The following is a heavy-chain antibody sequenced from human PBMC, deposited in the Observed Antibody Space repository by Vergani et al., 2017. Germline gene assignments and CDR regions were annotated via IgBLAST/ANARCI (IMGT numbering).Heavy chain of an antibody. CDR3: AKDNGELMVYAISGVDY. CDR1: GFTFRSYV. D-gene: IGHD2-8*01. CDR2: ISGSGGST. V-gene: IGHV3-23*01. J-gene: IGHJ4*02. Sequence: EVQLLESGGGLVQPGGSLRLSCAASGFTFRSYVMSWVRQAPGKGLEWVSAISGSGGSTNYADSVKGRFTISRDNSKNTLYLQMNSLRAEDTAVYYCAKDNGELMVYAISGVDYWGQGTLVTVSS.